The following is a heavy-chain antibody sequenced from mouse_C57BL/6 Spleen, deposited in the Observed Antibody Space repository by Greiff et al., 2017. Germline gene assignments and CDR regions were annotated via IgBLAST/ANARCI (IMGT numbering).Heavy chain of an antibody. CDR2: IWSDGST. V-gene: IGHV2-6-1*01. J-gene: IGHJ4*01. CDR3: ARHASYYYGSSYYAMDY. D-gene: IGHD1-1*01. CDR1: GFSLTSYG. Sequence: VQLVESGPGLVAPSQSLSITCTVSGFSLTSYGVHWVRQPPGKGLEWLVVIWSDGSTTYNSALKSRLSISKDNSKSQVFLKMNSLQTDDTAMYYCARHASYYYGSSYYAMDYWGQGTSVTVSS.